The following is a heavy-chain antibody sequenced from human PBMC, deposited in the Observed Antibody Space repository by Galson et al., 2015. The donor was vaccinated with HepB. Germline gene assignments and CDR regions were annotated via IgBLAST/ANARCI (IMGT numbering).Heavy chain of an antibody. CDR2: IKQDGSEK. D-gene: IGHD6-19*01. Sequence: SLRLSCAASGFTFSFYCMSRVRQAPGKGLEWVASIKQDGSEKFYVDSVKGRFTISRDNAKNSLYLQMNSLRADDTAVYYCARDVAVAVLGSFDVWGHGTMVTVSS. CDR1: GFTFSFYC. V-gene: IGHV3-7*01. CDR3: ARDVAVAVLGSFDV. J-gene: IGHJ3*01.